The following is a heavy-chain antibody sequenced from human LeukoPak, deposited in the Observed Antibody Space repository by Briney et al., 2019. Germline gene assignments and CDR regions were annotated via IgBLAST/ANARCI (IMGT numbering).Heavy chain of an antibody. D-gene: IGHD7-27*01. CDR1: GFTVSRYE. CDR2: ISSSGSTI. V-gene: IGHV3-48*03. Sequence: SGGSLRLSCAAAGFTVSRYEMNWVRQDPGEGLEWVSQISSSGSTIYYADSGKGRFTISRDNAKNSLYLQMNSLRAEDTAVYYCSCELGLDYWGQGTLVTVSS. CDR3: SCELGLDY. J-gene: IGHJ4*02.